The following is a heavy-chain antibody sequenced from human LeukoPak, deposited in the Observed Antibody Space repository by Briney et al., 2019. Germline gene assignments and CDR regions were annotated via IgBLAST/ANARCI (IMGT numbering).Heavy chain of an antibody. CDR3: ARAGSYDFWSGYYTGWFDP. Sequence: SETLSLTCAVYGGSFSGCYWSWIRQPPGKGLEWIGEINHSGSTNYNPSLKSRVTISVDTSKNQFSLKLSSVTAADTAVYYCARAGSYDFWSGYYTGWFDPWGQGTLVTVSS. J-gene: IGHJ5*02. D-gene: IGHD3-3*01. CDR1: GGSFSGCY. V-gene: IGHV4-34*01. CDR2: INHSGST.